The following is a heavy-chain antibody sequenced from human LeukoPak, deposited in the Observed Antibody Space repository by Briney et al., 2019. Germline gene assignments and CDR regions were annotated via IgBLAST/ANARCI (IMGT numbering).Heavy chain of an antibody. V-gene: IGHV4-30-2*01. Sequence: SQTLSLTCAVSGPSISSGGYSWRWIRQPPGKGLQWIGYIYHSGSTYYNPSLKSRVTISVDRSKNQFSLKLSSVTAADTAVYYCARVVVPAARSREWFDRWGQGTLVTVSS. J-gene: IGHJ5*02. D-gene: IGHD2-2*01. CDR2: IYHSGST. CDR3: ARVVVPAARSREWFDR. CDR1: GPSISSGGYS.